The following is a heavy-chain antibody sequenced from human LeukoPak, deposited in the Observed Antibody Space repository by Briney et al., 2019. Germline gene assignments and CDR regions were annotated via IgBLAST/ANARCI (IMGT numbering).Heavy chain of an antibody. J-gene: IGHJ5*02. CDR2: TIPIFGTA. Sequence: SVKVSCKASGGTFSSYAISWVRQAPGQGLEWMGGTIPIFGTANYAQKFQGRVTITADESTSTAYMELSSLRSEDTAVYYCARVVPVVPAATSWFDPWGQGTLVTVSS. CDR1: GGTFSSYA. D-gene: IGHD2-2*01. V-gene: IGHV1-69*01. CDR3: ARVVPVVPAATSWFDP.